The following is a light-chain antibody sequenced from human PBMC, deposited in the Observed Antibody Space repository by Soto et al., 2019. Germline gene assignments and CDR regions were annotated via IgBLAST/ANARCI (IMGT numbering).Light chain of an antibody. V-gene: IGKV3-11*01. CDR2: DAF. CDR1: QDISKY. Sequence: EIVLTQSPATLSLSPGERATLSCRASQDISKYLAWYQQKPGQAPRLLIYDAFNRATGIPARFSGSGSGTDFTLTISSLEPEDFVVYYCQQRTNWPPYTFGQGTKLEIK. CDR3: QQRTNWPPYT. J-gene: IGKJ2*01.